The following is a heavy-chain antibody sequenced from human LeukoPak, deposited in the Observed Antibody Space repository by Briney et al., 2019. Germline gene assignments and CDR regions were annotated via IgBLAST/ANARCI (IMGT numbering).Heavy chain of an antibody. CDR1: GYTFTDYY. V-gene: IGHV1-2*04. Sequence: ASVKVSFKASGYTFTDYYMHWVRQAPGQGLEWMGWINPNNGGTYSTQKFQGWVTITRDTSISTAYMELSGLTSDDTAVYYCARANPLHCSSTSCLFDYWGQGSLVTVSS. CDR3: ARANPLHCSSTSCLFDY. J-gene: IGHJ4*02. D-gene: IGHD2-2*01. CDR2: INPNNGGT.